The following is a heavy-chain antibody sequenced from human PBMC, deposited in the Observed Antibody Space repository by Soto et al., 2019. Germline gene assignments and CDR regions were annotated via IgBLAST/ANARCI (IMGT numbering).Heavy chain of an antibody. J-gene: IGHJ4*02. CDR2: INPNSGGT. D-gene: IGHD6-6*01. V-gene: IGHV1-2*02. CDR3: ARDYSSSSYYFDY. Sequence: ASVKVSCKASGYTFTGYYMHWVRQAPGQGLEWMGWINPNSGGTNYAQKFQGRVTMTRDTSISTAYMELSRLRSDDTAVYYCARDYSSSSYYFDYWGRGTLFTVAS. CDR1: GYTFTGYY.